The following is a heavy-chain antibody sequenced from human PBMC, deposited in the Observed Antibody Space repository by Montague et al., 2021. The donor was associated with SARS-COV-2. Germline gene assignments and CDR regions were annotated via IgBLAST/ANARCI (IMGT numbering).Heavy chain of an antibody. Sequence: SLRLSCPASGFTFSDYYMSWIRQAPGKGLEWVSYISSSSSYTNYADSVKGRFTISRDNAKNSLYLQMNSLRAEDTAVYYCARGGTTDGYGMDVWGQGTTVTVSS. CDR1: GFTFSDYY. CDR2: ISSSSSYT. J-gene: IGHJ6*02. V-gene: IGHV3-11*05. D-gene: IGHD1-1*01. CDR3: ARGGTTDGYGMDV.